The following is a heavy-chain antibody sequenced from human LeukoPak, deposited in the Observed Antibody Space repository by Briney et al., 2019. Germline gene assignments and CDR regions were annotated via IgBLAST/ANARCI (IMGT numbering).Heavy chain of an antibody. CDR2: INHSGST. V-gene: IGHV4-34*01. J-gene: IGHJ3*02. D-gene: IGHD3-3*01. Sequence: SETLSLTCAVYGGSFSDYYWSWIRQPPGKGLEWIGEINHSGSTNYNPSLKSRVTISVDTSKNQFSLKLSSVTAADTAVYYCARDGSNYDFWSGLESDAFDIWGQGTMVTVSS. CDR3: ARDGSNYDFWSGLESDAFDI. CDR1: GGSFSDYY.